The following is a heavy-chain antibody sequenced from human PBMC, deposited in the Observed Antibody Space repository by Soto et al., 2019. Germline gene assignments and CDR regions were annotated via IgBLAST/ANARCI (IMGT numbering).Heavy chain of an antibody. Sequence: PSETLSLTCTVSGVSITTTSYYWGWIRQPPGKGLEWIGSVYFSGTTYYNPSLKSRVTISVDTSKNHFSLRLSSVTAAETAIYYCARHGSYWGQGTLVTVSS. CDR2: VYFSGTT. CDR3: ARHGSY. V-gene: IGHV4-39*01. J-gene: IGHJ1*01. CDR1: GVSITTTSYY.